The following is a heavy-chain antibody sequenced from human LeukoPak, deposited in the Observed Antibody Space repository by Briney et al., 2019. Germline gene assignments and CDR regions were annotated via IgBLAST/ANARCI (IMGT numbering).Heavy chain of an antibody. CDR2: ISGSGGST. D-gene: IGHD2-8*01. Sequence: GGSLRLSCAASGITFSNFAMSWVRQAPGKGLEWVSTISGSGGSTDYADSVKGRFTTSRDNSKNTLYLQMNSLRAEDTAVYYCAKRDGVFWGQGTLVTVSA. J-gene: IGHJ4*02. CDR3: AKRDGVF. V-gene: IGHV3-23*01. CDR1: GITFSNFA.